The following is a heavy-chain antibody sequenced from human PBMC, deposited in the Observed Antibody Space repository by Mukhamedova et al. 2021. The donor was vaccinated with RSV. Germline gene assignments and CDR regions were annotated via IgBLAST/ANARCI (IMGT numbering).Heavy chain of an antibody. CDR2: ISPSGTT. D-gene: IGHD4-17*01. Sequence: GKGLEWIGHISPSGTTHYNPSLKSRVTTSLDASKNQFFLRVNSVTAAETANYFCFRGTIVQDSNGEYLVFEFWGQGKLVTVSS. CDR3: FRGTIVQDSNGEYLVFEF. V-gene: IGHV4-30-2*05. J-gene: IGHJ4*02.